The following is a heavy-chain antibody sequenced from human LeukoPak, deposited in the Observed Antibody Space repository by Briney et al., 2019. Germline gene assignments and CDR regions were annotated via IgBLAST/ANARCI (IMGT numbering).Heavy chain of an antibody. CDR3: VKDRASHWTFDY. D-gene: IGHD1-1*01. V-gene: IGHV3-30*02. CDR2: ILSDGSKR. CDR1: GFTFSSDA. Sequence: PGRSLRLSCAASGFTFSSDAMHWVRQAPGKGLEWVAIILSDGSKRYYTDSVRGRFTISRDNSKNTLYLQMNSLRDEDTAVYYCVKDRASHWTFDYWGQGTLVTVSS. J-gene: IGHJ4*02.